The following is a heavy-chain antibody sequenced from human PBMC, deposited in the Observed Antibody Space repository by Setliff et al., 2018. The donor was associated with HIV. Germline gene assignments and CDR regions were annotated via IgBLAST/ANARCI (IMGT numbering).Heavy chain of an antibody. Sequence: PGGSLRLSCAMSGFTFSDYNIYWVRQSLAKGLEWVALIWIDGNRKEYADSVKGRFTISRDNSKNTVYLQMSTLRAEDTAIYSCATLARFAPDYWSQGTQVTVSS. CDR1: GFTFSDYN. CDR3: ATLARFAPDY. J-gene: IGHJ4*02. V-gene: IGHV3-33*01. CDR2: IWIDGNRK.